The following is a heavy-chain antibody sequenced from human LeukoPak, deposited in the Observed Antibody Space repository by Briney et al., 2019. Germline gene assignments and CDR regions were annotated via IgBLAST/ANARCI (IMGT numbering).Heavy chain of an antibody. V-gene: IGHV1-2*04. CDR2: INPNSGGT. Sequence: ASVKVSCMASGYTFTGYYMHWVRQAPGQGLEGMGWINPNSGGTNYAQKFQGWVTMTRDTSISTAYMELSRLRSDDTAVYYCARDARPGGFDPWGQGTLVTVSS. J-gene: IGHJ5*02. CDR3: ARDARPGGFDP. CDR1: GYTFTGYY.